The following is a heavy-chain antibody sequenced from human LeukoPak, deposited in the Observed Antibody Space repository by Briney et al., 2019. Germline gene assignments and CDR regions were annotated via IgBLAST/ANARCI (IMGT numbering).Heavy chain of an antibody. CDR1: GFTFSSYE. D-gene: IGHD1/OR15-1a*01. CDR2: ISSSSSTI. Sequence: GGSLRLSCAASGFTFSSYEMNWVRQAPGKGLEWVSYISSSSSTIYYADSVKGRFTISRDNAKNSLYLQMNSLRAEDTAVYYCAKWEGDRTTNYYYYMDVWGKGTTVTVSS. V-gene: IGHV3-48*01. J-gene: IGHJ6*03. CDR3: AKWEGDRTTNYYYYMDV.